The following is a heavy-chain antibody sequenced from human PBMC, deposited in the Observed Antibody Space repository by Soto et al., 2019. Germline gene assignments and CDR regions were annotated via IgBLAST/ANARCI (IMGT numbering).Heavy chain of an antibody. Sequence: QVQLVESGGGVVQPGRSLRLSCAASGFTFSSYAMHWVRQAPGKGLEWVAVISYDGSNKYYADSVKGRFTISRDNSKNGRYMQMNSLRAEDTDVYYCARGEDIVVVVDANGLGQPDYWGQGTLVTVSS. V-gene: IGHV3-30-3*01. CDR1: GFTFSSYA. CDR2: ISYDGSNK. D-gene: IGHD2-15*01. CDR3: ARGEDIVVVVDANGLGQPDY. J-gene: IGHJ4*02.